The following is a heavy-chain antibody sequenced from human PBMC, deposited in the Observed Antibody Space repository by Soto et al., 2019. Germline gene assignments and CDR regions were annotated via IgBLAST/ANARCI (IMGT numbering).Heavy chain of an antibody. V-gene: IGHV1-69*12. CDR1: GGTFSSYA. J-gene: IGHJ4*02. Sequence: QVQLVQSGAEVKKPGSSVKVSCKASGGTFSSYAISWVRQAPGQGLEWMGGIIPIFGTANYAQKFQGRVTITADESTSTAYMELSSLRSEDTAVYYCASGHYLYCISTSCYVFDYWGQGTLVTVSS. D-gene: IGHD2-2*01. CDR3: ASGHYLYCISTSCYVFDY. CDR2: IIPIFGTA.